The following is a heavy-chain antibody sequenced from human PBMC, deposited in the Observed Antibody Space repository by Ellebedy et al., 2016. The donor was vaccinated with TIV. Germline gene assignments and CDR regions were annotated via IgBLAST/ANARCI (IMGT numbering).Heavy chain of an antibody. J-gene: IGHJ4*02. V-gene: IGHV3-15*07. CDR1: GFTFSNVW. CDR2: IKSKTFDGAT. D-gene: IGHD3-10*01. Sequence: ESLKISCAASGFTFSNVWMNWVRRAPGKGLEWVGRIKSKTFDGATEYAAPVKGRFTITRDDSKNTLYLQMDSLNTEETAVYYCTTDDFGSGRGGWGDYWGQGALVTVSS. CDR3: TTDDFGSGRGGWGDY.